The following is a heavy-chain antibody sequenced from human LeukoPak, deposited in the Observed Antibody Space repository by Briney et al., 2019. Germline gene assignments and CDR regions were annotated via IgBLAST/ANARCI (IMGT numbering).Heavy chain of an antibody. V-gene: IGHV3-15*01. CDR2: IKSKTDGGTT. CDR3: QGRRL. Sequence: GGSLRLSCSALGLTFTNAWKSWVRQAPGKGLEWVGRIKSKTDGGTTDYAAPVKGRFSISRDDSKNTLYLQMNSLKSEDTAVYYCQGRRLWGQGTLVTVSS. CDR1: GLTFTNAW. D-gene: IGHD2-15*01. J-gene: IGHJ4*02.